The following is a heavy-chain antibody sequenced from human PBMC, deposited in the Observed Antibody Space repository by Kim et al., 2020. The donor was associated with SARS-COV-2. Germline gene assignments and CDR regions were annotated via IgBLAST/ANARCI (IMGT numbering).Heavy chain of an antibody. J-gene: IGHJ6*02. CDR1: GFSFRSNG. V-gene: IGHV3-33*01. CDR2: IWFDGSEL. D-gene: IGHD3-10*01. CDR3: ARAAFGSNIYFGLDV. Sequence: GGSLRLSCAASGFSFRSNGMHWVRQAPGKGLEWLAVIWFDGSELYYGDPEKGRFTISRDNSRNTLYLQMSSLRAEDSAVYYCARAAFGSNIYFGLDVWGQGTTVTVSS.